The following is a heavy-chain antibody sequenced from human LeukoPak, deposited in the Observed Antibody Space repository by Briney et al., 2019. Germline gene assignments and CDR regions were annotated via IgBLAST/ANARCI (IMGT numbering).Heavy chain of an antibody. V-gene: IGHV1-24*01. D-gene: IGHD2-21*01. Sequence: ASVKVSCKVSGYTLTELSMHWVRQAPGKGLEWMGGFDPEDGETIYAQKFQGRVTMTEDTSTDTAYMELSSLRSEDTAVYYCATVAYCGGECYPFDYWGQGTLVTVSS. J-gene: IGHJ4*02. CDR1: GYTLTELS. CDR3: ATVAYCGGECYPFDY. CDR2: FDPEDGET.